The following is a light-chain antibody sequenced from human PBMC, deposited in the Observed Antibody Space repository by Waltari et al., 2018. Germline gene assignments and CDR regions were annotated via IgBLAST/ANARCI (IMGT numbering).Light chain of an antibody. J-gene: IGKJ2*01. CDR2: DAS. V-gene: IGKV3-11*01. Sequence: EIVLTQSPATLSLSPGEGATLSCRASQSVSSYLAWYQQKPGQAPRLLIYDASNRATGIPARFSGSGSGTDFTLTISSLQSEDFAIYYCQQYNNWPYTFGQGTKLEIK. CDR3: QQYNNWPYT. CDR1: QSVSSY.